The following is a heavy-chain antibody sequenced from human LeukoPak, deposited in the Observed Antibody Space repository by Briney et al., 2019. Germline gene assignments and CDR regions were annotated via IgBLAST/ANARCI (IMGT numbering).Heavy chain of an antibody. CDR2: IYYSGST. CDR3: ARRGRGKYYYDSSGYYFLDY. J-gene: IGHJ4*02. D-gene: IGHD3-22*01. Sequence: SETLSLTCTVSGGSISSSSYYWGWIRQPPGEGLEWIGSIYYSGSTYYNPSLKSPVTISLDTSKNQFSLKLSSVTAPDTAVYYGARRGRGKYYYDSSGYYFLDYWGQGTLVTVSS. V-gene: IGHV4-39*01. CDR1: GGSISSSSYY.